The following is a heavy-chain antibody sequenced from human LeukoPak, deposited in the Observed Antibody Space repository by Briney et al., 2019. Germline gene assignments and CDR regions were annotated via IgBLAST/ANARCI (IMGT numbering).Heavy chain of an antibody. CDR2: IYPSGST. V-gene: IGHV4-4*07. Sequence: PSETLSLTCSVSGGSISSYYWSWIRQPAGKGLEWIGRIYPSGSTNYNPSLKSRVTMSVDTSKNQFSLKLSSATAADTAVYYCARTSPRAATFDSWGQGTLVTVSS. CDR3: ARTSPRAATFDS. CDR1: GGSISSYY. J-gene: IGHJ4*02. D-gene: IGHD2-15*01.